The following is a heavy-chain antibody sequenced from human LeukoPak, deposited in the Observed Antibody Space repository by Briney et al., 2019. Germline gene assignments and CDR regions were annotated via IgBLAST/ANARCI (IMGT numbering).Heavy chain of an antibody. D-gene: IGHD1-26*01. CDR2: IKNKADSDIN. CDR1: GFTFSDHF. J-gene: IGHJ4*02. CDR3: ASIRGTLGY. Sequence: GGSLRLSCGASGFTFSDHFMDWVRQAPGKGREGVGRIKNKADSDINQYAASLEGIFTSSSDDSMHSLYLQMSSLKTEDTAMYYCASIRGTLGYWGQGTVVTVSS. V-gene: IGHV3-72*01.